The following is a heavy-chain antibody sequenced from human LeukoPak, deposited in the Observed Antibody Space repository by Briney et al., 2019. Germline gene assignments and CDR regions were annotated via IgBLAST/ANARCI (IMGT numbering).Heavy chain of an antibody. V-gene: IGHV3-23*01. CDR1: GFTFSSYA. D-gene: IGHD2-2*01. Sequence: GGSLRLSCAASGFTFSSYAMSWVRQAPGKGLEWVSAISGSGGSTYYADSVKGRFAISRDNSKNTLYLQMNSLRAEDTAVYYCAKYRSSTSTAFDYWGQGTLVTVSS. CDR3: AKYRSSTSTAFDY. J-gene: IGHJ4*02. CDR2: ISGSGGST.